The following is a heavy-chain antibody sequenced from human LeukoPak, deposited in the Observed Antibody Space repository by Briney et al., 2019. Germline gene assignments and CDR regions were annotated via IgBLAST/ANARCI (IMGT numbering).Heavy chain of an antibody. D-gene: IGHD6-19*01. CDR1: GYTFTSYG. CDR2: ISAYNGNT. V-gene: IGHV1-18*04. CDR3: ARDIGGVIAVAGFDY. J-gene: IGHJ4*02. Sequence: GASVKFSCKASGYTFTSYGISWVRQAPGQGLEWMGWISAYNGNTNYAKKLPGRVTMTTDTSTSTAYMELRSLRSEDTAVYYCARDIGGVIAVAGFDYWGQGTLVSVSS.